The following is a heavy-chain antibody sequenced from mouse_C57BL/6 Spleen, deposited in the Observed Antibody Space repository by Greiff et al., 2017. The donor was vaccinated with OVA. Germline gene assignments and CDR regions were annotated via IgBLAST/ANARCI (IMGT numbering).Heavy chain of an antibody. CDR3: ARESSSYVGYYFDY. J-gene: IGHJ2*01. D-gene: IGHD1-1*01. CDR1: GFTFSDYG. CDR2: ISSGSSTI. V-gene: IGHV5-17*01. Sequence: EVQLKEPGGGLVKPGGSLKLSCAASGFTFSDYGMHWVRQAPEQGLEWVAYISSGSSTIYYADTVKGRFTISRDNAKNTLFLQMTSLRSEDTAMYYCARESSSYVGYYFDYWGQGTTLTVSS.